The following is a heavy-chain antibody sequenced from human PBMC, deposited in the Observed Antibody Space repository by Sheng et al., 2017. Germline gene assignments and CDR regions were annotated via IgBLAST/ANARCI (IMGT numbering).Heavy chain of an antibody. Sequence: EVQLVESGGGLIQPGGSLRLSCAASGFTVSSNYMSWVRQAPGKGLEWVSVIYSGGSTYYADSVKGRFTISRDNSKNTLYLQMNSLRAEDTAVYYCAIVVPAAIQTKGVYWGQGTLVTVSS. CDR1: GFTVSSNY. V-gene: IGHV3-53*01. CDR3: AIVVPAAIQTKGVY. J-gene: IGHJ4*02. D-gene: IGHD2-2*02. CDR2: IYSGGST.